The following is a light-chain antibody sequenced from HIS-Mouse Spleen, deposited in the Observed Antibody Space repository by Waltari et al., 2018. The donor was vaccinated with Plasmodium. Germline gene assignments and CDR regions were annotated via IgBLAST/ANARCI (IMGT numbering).Light chain of an antibody. Sequence: QSALTQPASVSGSPGQSITISCTGTSSDVGSYNLVSWYQQHPGKAPKLMSYEGSKRPSGVLNRCSGSKSGNTASLTISGLQAEDEADYYCCSYAGSSTFVVFGGGTKLTVL. CDR3: CSYAGSSTFVV. CDR2: EGS. CDR1: SSDVGSYNL. V-gene: IGLV2-23*03. J-gene: IGLJ2*01.